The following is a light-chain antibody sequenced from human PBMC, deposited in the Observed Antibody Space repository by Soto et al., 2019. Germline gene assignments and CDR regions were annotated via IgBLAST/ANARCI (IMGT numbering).Light chain of an antibody. J-gene: IGKJ2*01. Sequence: DIQLTQSPTTLSASVGDSVTITCRASQSISSWLAWYQQKPGKAPSLLIYKASNLESGVPSRFSGSGSGTEFTLTISRLQPDDFAPYYCHKYNSLMYTFGQGTKLEIK. CDR2: KAS. V-gene: IGKV1-5*03. CDR1: QSISSW. CDR3: HKYNSLMYT.